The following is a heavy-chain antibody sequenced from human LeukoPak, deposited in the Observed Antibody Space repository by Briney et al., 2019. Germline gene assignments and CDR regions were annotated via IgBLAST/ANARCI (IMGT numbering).Heavy chain of an antibody. Sequence: GRSLRLSCAASGFTFSSYGMHWVRQAPGKGLEWVAVISYDGSNKYYADSVKGRFTISRDNSKNTLYLQMNSLRAEDTAVYYCARNFQWLQDYWGQGTLVTVSS. CDR2: ISYDGSNK. CDR3: ARNFQWLQDY. V-gene: IGHV3-30*03. CDR1: GFTFSSYG. J-gene: IGHJ4*02. D-gene: IGHD6-19*01.